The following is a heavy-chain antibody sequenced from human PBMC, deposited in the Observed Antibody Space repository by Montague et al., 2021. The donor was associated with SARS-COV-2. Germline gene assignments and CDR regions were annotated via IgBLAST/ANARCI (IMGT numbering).Heavy chain of an antibody. CDR3: ARIRPWLRSTGFMDV. J-gene: IGHJ6*02. D-gene: IGHD5-12*01. Sequence: SLRLSCAASGFTFSSYEMHWVRQAPGKGLEWVSYISSSGYTIYYADSVKGRFTISRDNSKNSLYLQMNSLRAEDTAVYYCARIRPWLRSTGFMDVWGQGTTVTVSS. CDR1: GFTFSSYE. CDR2: ISSSGYTI. V-gene: IGHV3-48*03.